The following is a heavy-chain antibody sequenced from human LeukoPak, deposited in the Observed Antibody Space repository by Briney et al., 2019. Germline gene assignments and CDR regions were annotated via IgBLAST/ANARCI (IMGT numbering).Heavy chain of an antibody. J-gene: IGHJ4*02. Sequence: GGSLRLSCAASGFTFSSYGMHWVRQAPGKGLEWVAVISYDGSNKYYADSVKGRFTISRDNAKNTLYLQMNSLRAEDTAVYYCARDWFHAIDYWGQGTLVTVSS. CDR3: ARDWFHAIDY. D-gene: IGHD2/OR15-2a*01. CDR2: ISYDGSNK. V-gene: IGHV3-30*03. CDR1: GFTFSSYG.